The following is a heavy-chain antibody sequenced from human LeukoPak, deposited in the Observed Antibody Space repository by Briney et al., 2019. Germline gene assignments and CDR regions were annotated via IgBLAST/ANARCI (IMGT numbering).Heavy chain of an antibody. D-gene: IGHD2-2*01. CDR2: IYTSETT. CDR3: ARHRSPSSLSFFDI. CDR1: GASISSYY. V-gene: IGHV4-4*09. Sequence: SETLSLTCTVSGASISSYYWSWIRQPPGKGLEWVGYIYTSETTNFNPALRSRVTISIDTSKNQVSLWLSSVTAADTALYYCARHRSPSSLSFFDIWGQGMLVIVSS. J-gene: IGHJ4*02.